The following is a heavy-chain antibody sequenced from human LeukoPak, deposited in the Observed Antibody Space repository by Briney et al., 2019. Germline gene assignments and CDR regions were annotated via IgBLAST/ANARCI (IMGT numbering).Heavy chain of an antibody. D-gene: IGHD6-6*01. J-gene: IGHJ4*02. CDR3: AGGDSSSQADY. CDR2: INYSGST. V-gene: IGHV4-59*12. Sequence: PSETLSLTCTVSGGSISSYYWSWIRQPPGKGLEWIGYINYSGSTNYNPSLKSRVTISVDKSKNQFSLKLSSVTAADTAVYYCAGGDSSSQADYWGQGTLVTVSS. CDR1: GGSISSYY.